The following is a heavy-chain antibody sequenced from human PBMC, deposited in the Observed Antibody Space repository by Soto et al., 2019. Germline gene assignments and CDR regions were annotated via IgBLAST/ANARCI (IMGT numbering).Heavy chain of an antibody. Sequence: PGGSLRLSCAASGFTFSGYWMTWVRQAPGRGLEWVANIKQDGSEKYYVDSVKGRFTISRGNAKNSLYLQMNSLRAEDTAVYYCTRYIGGDYYYYGLDVWGQGTTVTVSS. V-gene: IGHV3-7*03. CDR1: GFTFSGYW. D-gene: IGHD1-26*01. CDR2: IKQDGSEK. J-gene: IGHJ6*02. CDR3: TRYIGGDYYYYGLDV.